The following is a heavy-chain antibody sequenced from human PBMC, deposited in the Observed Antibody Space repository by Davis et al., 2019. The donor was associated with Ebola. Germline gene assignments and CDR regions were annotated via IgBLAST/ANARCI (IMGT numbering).Heavy chain of an antibody. J-gene: IGHJ4*02. CDR3: AREAYSGTLRFDY. D-gene: IGHD1-26*01. Sequence: GESLKISCAASGFTFSSYGMHWVRQAPGKGLEWLAVISYDGSNKYYADSVKGRFTISRDNSQNTLYLQMNSLRAEDTAVYYCAREAYSGTLRFDYWGQGTLVTVSS. CDR2: ISYDGSNK. V-gene: IGHV3-30*03. CDR1: GFTFSSYG.